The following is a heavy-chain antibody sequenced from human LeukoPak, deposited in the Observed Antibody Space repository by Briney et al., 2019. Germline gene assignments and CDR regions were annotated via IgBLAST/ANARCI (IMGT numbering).Heavy chain of an antibody. CDR3: ARDWGIVVVPAAMPHEVLDV. CDR2: ISSSSSFI. J-gene: IGHJ6*02. CDR1: GSTFSIYS. D-gene: IGHD2-2*01. V-gene: IGHV3-21*01. Sequence: PGGSLRLSCAASGSTFSIYSMNWVRQAPGKGLEWVSSISSSSSFIYYADSVKGRFTISRDNAKNSLYLQMNSLRAEDTAVYYCARDWGIVVVPAAMPHEVLDVWGQGTTVTVSS.